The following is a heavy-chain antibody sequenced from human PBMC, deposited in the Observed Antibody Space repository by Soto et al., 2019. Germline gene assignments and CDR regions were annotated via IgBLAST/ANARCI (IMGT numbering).Heavy chain of an antibody. CDR2: IYYSGST. CDR1: GGSISSSSYY. CDR3: ARQPYYYVNWFDP. Sequence: SRTLSLTCTVSGGSISSSSYYWGWIRQPPGKGLEWIGSIYYSGSTYYNPSLKSRVTISVDTSKNQFSLKLSSVTAADTAVYYCARQPYYYVNWFDPWGQGTLVTVSS. V-gene: IGHV4-39*01. J-gene: IGHJ5*02. D-gene: IGHD3-10*02.